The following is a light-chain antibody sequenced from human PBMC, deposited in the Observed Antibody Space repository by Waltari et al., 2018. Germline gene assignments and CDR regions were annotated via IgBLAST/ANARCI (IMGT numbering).Light chain of an antibody. J-gene: IGLJ3*02. CDR1: RGDIGSYIS. CDR3: SSYTTTSSWV. CDR2: DVS. V-gene: IGLV2-14*01. Sequence: QSALTQPASVSGSPGQSITISCTGSRGDIGSYISVSWYQQEPGRAPKLIVYDVSQRPSGVSNRFSGSKSGNTASLTISGLQAEDEADYYCSSYTTTSSWVFGGGTKLTVL.